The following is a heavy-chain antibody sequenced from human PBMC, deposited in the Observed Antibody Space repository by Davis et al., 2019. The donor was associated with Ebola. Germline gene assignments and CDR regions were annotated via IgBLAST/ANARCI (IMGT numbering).Heavy chain of an antibody. CDR2: MNPNSGNT. CDR3: ARERAGTRFDP. D-gene: IGHD1-14*01. V-gene: IGHV1-8*01. CDR1: SSFFSRSS. Sequence: AASVKVSCIASSSFFSRSSIHWVRQATGQGLEWMGWMNPNSGNTYYAQKFQGRVTMTRNTSTNTAYMELSGLTSEDTAVYYCARERAGTRFDPWGQGTLVTVSS. J-gene: IGHJ5*02.